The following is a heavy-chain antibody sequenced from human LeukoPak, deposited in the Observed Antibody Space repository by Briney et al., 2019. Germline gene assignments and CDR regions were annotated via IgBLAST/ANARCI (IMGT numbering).Heavy chain of an antibody. Sequence: PGGSLRLSCAASGFTFSSYAMTWVRQAPGTGLEWXXXXXGSGGSTFYADSVKGRFTISRDNSKNTLYLQMNSLRAEDTALYYCARKQGQWLILYFFDYWGQGALVTVSS. CDR2: XXGSGGST. J-gene: IGHJ4*02. D-gene: IGHD6-19*01. V-gene: IGHV3-23*01. CDR3: ARKQGQWLILYFFDY. CDR1: GFTFSSYA.